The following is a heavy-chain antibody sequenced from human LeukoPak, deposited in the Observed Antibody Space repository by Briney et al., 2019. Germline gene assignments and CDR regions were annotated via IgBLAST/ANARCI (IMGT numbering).Heavy chain of an antibody. Sequence: GESLKISCKGSGYSFTSYWIGWVRQMPGKGLEWMGIIYPGDSDTRYSPSFQGQVTISADKSISTAYLQWSSLKASDTAMYYCARYHCSGGSCYPFYFDYWGQGTLVTVSS. D-gene: IGHD2-15*01. CDR1: GYSFTSYW. V-gene: IGHV5-51*01. J-gene: IGHJ4*02. CDR3: ARYHCSGGSCYPFYFDY. CDR2: IYPGDSDT.